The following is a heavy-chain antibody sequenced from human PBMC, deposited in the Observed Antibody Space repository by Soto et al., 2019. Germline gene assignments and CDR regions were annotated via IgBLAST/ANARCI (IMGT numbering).Heavy chain of an antibody. CDR1: GYTFTSYG. CDR3: AREEYDILTGYSTNLYYYYGMDV. V-gene: IGHV1-18*01. CDR2: ISAYNGNT. J-gene: IGHJ6*02. Sequence: QVQLVQSGAEVKKPGASVKVSCKASGYTFTSYGISWVRQAPGQGLEWMGWISAYNGNTNYAQKLQGRGTMTTDTSTSTAYMERRSLRCDDTAVYYCAREEYDILTGYSTNLYYYYGMDVWGQGTTVTVSS. D-gene: IGHD3-9*01.